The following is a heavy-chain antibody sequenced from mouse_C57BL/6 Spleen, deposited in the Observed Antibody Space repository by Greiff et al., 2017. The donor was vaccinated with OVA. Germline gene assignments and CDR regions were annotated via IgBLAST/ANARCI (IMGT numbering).Heavy chain of an antibody. V-gene: IGHV1-69*01. Sequence: QVQLQQSGAELVMPGASVKLSCKASGYTFTSYWMHWVKQRPGQGLEWIGEIDPSDSYTNYNQKFKGKSTLTVDKSSSTAYMQLSSLTAEDSAVYYCARSRYSTAMDYWGQGTSVTVSS. D-gene: IGHD2-5*01. J-gene: IGHJ4*01. CDR3: ARSRYSTAMDY. CDR1: GYTFTSYW. CDR2: IDPSDSYT.